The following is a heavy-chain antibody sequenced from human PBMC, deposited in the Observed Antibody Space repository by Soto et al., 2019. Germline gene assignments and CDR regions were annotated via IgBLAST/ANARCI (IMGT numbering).Heavy chain of an antibody. Sequence: QVQLVKSGAEVKKPGASVKISCKASGYTFIHYYIHWVRQAPGQGLEWMAIINPNGGSTNYAQKFQGRVTVTSDTSTTTVSMELNSLESDDTAVYFCARSLLQGDFWGQGTLVTVSS. CDR3: ARSLLQGDF. CDR1: GYTFIHYY. D-gene: IGHD2-21*01. CDR2: INPNGGST. J-gene: IGHJ4*02. V-gene: IGHV1-46*01.